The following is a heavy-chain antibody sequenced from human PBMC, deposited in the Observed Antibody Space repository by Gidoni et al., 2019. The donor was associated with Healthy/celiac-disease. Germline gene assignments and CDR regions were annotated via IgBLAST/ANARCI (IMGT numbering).Heavy chain of an antibody. V-gene: IGHV3-33*01. CDR2: IWYDGSNK. CDR1: GFTFSSYG. J-gene: IGHJ6*02. D-gene: IGHD3-10*01. CDR3: AREGYGSADYYYYYGMDV. Sequence: QVQLVESGGGVVQPGRSLRLSCAASGFTFSSYGLHWVRQAQGKGLEWVAVIWYDGSNKYYADSVKGRFTISRDNSKNTLYLQMNSLRAEDTAVYYCAREGYGSADYYYYYGMDVWGQGTTVTVSS.